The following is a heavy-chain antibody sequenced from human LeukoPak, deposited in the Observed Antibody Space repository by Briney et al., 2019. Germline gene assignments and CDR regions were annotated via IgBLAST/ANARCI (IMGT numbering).Heavy chain of an antibody. CDR1: GFTFSSYA. CDR2: ISGSGGST. D-gene: IGHD2-2*01. Sequence: GGSLRLSSAASGFTFSSYAMSWVRQAPGKGLEWVSAISGSGGSTYYADSVKGRFTISRDNSKNTLYLQMNSLRAEDTAVYYCAKGLSSTTELGLDYWGQGTLVTVSS. CDR3: AKGLSSTTELGLDY. V-gene: IGHV3-23*01. J-gene: IGHJ4*02.